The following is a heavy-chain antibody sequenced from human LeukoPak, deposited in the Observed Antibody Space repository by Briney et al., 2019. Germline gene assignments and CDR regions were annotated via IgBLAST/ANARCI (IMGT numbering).Heavy chain of an antibody. Sequence: GGSLRLSCAASGFTFSSYEMNWVRQAPGKGLEWASYISSSGSTIYYADSVKGRFTISRDNAKNSLYLQMNSLRAEDTAVYYCARSLGELSFFDYWGQGTLVTVSS. CDR1: GFTFSSYE. D-gene: IGHD3-16*02. J-gene: IGHJ4*02. CDR3: ARSLGELSFFDY. CDR2: ISSSGSTI. V-gene: IGHV3-48*03.